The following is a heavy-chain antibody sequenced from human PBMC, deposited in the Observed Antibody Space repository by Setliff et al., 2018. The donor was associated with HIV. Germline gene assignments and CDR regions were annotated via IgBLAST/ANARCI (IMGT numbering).Heavy chain of an antibody. D-gene: IGHD6-19*01. V-gene: IGHV1-24*01. CDR1: GFTLNELS. CDR3: ATHPPYRSAWYMRS. J-gene: IGHJ5*01. Sequence: GASVKVSCKISGFTLNELSIKWVRQAPAKGLEWMGGFDPEAGEIIYAQKFQGRVTMTEDTSTDTAYMDLSSLRSEDTAVYYCATHPPYRSAWYMRSWVHVTLVTVSS. CDR2: FDPEAGEI.